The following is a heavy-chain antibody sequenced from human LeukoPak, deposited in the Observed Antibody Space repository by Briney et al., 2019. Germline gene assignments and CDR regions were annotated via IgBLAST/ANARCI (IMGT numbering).Heavy chain of an antibody. CDR1: GGTFRHYA. V-gene: IGHV1-69*13. Sequence: SVTVSCKASGGTFRHYAINWVRQAPGPGLEWMGGIIPLFGTPNYAQKFRGRVTISADESTSTAYMELSSLRSEDTAVYYCAREVGYCSGGSCSYGMDVWGQGTTVTVSS. J-gene: IGHJ6*02. CDR3: AREVGYCSGGSCSYGMDV. D-gene: IGHD2-15*01. CDR2: IIPLFGTP.